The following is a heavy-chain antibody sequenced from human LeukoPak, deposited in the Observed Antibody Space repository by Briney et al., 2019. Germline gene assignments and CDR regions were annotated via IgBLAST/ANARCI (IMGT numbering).Heavy chain of an antibody. D-gene: IGHD6-19*01. Sequence: GGSLRLSCAASGFTFRSYDMHWVRQVTGKGLEWVSAVGISGDTYYAGSVKGRFTISRENAKNSLYLQMNSLTAGDTAVYYCVRGGIQVSGIDEIDYWGQGTLVAVSS. CDR3: VRGGIQVSGIDEIDY. J-gene: IGHJ4*02. CDR2: VGISGDT. V-gene: IGHV3-13*01. CDR1: GFTFRSYD.